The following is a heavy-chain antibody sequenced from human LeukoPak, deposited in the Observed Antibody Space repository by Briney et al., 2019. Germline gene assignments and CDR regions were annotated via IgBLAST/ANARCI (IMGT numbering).Heavy chain of an antibody. CDR3: ARVLRLGGTIFGVVTYNWFDP. CDR1: GGSISSYY. V-gene: IGHV4-59*01. CDR2: IYYSGST. Sequence: SETLSLTCTVSGGSISSYYWSWIRQPPGKGLEWIGYIYYSGSTNYNPSLESRVTISVDTSKNQFSLKLSSVTAADTAVYYCARVLRLGGTIFGVVTYNWFDPWGQGTLVTVSS. D-gene: IGHD3-3*01. J-gene: IGHJ5*02.